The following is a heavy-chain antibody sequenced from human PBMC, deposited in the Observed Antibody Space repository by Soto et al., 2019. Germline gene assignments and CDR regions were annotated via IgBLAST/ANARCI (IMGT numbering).Heavy chain of an antibody. D-gene: IGHD3-3*01. CDR3: AADLSGVVKMGY. Sequence: ASVKVSCKASGYTFTSYAMHWVRQAPGQRLEWMGWINAGNGNTKYSQKFQDRVTITRDMSTSTAYMELSSLRSEDTAVYYCAADLSGVVKMGYWGQGTLVTVSS. V-gene: IGHV1-3*01. CDR1: GYTFTSYA. CDR2: INAGNGNT. J-gene: IGHJ4*02.